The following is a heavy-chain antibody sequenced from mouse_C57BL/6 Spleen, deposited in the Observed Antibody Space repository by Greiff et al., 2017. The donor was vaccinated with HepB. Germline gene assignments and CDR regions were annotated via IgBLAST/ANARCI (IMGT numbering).Heavy chain of an antibody. V-gene: IGHV1-63*01. CDR2: IYPGGGYT. Sequence: VKLQESGAELVRPGTSVKMSCKASGYTFTNYWIGWAKQRPGHGLEWIGDIYPGGGYTNYNEKFKGKATLTADKSSSTAYMQFSSLTSEDSAIYYCARSGYYGSSYRYYFDYWGQGTTLTVSS. D-gene: IGHD1-1*01. CDR3: ARSGYYGSSYRYYFDY. J-gene: IGHJ2*01. CDR1: GYTFTNYW.